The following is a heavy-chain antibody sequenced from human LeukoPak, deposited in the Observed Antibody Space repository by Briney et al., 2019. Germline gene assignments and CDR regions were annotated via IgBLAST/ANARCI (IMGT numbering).Heavy chain of an antibody. CDR2: IYYSGST. D-gene: IGHD1-26*01. Sequence: SETLSLTCTVSGGSISSYYWSWIRQPPGKGLEWIGYIYYSGSTNYNPSLKSRVTISVDTSKNQFSLKLSSVTAADTAVYCCARGPAYSGSYYYYFDYWGQGTLVTVSS. CDR3: ARGPAYSGSYYYYFDY. J-gene: IGHJ4*02. CDR1: GGSISSYY. V-gene: IGHV4-59*01.